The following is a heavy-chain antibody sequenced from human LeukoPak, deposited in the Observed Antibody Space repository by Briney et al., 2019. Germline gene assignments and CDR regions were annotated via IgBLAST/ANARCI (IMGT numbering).Heavy chain of an antibody. J-gene: IGHJ6*03. D-gene: IGHD3-10*02. CDR2: IYSSGST. CDR3: ARDMCSGYYYYMDV. CDR1: GGSMSSSSYY. Sequence: PSETLSLTCTVSGGSMSSSSYYWDWIRQPPGKGLEWIGSIYSSGSTYYNPSLQSRVTISADTSKNQFSLNLTSVTAADTAVYYCARDMCSGYYYYMDVWGKGTTVTVSS. V-gene: IGHV4-39*07.